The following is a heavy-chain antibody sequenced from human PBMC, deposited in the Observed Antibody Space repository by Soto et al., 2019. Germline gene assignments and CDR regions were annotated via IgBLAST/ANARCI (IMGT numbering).Heavy chain of an antibody. CDR1: GYIFTSSA. J-gene: IGHJ4*02. Sequence: ASVKVSCKASGYIFTSSAISWVRQAPGQGLEWMGWINTYSGDTNYAQKLQGRLTMTTDTSTSTAYMELRSLRSDDTAVYYCARDPTTYSSSWNDYWGQGTLVTVSS. V-gene: IGHV1-18*01. D-gene: IGHD6-13*01. CDR2: INTYSGDT. CDR3: ARDPTTYSSSWNDY.